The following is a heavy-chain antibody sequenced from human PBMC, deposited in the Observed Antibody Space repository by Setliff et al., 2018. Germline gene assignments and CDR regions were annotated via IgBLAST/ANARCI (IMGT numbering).Heavy chain of an antibody. J-gene: IGHJ4*02. V-gene: IGHV4-39*07. CDR2: IYYSGST. D-gene: IGHD3-3*01. CDR3: ARRETYSSFWSGYYGY. Sequence: SETLSLTCTVSGGSISSSSYYWGWIRQPPGKGLEWIGSIYYSGSTYPNPSLKSRITISEDTSKNQFSLKLSSVTAADTAGYYCARRETYSSFWSGYYGYWGQGTLVTVSS. CDR1: GGSISSSSYY.